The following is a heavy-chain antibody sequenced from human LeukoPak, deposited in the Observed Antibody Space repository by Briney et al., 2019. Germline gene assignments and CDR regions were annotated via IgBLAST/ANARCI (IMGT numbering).Heavy chain of an antibody. CDR1: GYSFTSYG. CDR2: INPNSGGT. CDR3: ARDYAPGVLPDY. J-gene: IGHJ4*02. Sequence: ASVKVSCKASGYSFTSYGLTWVRQAPGQGLEWMGWINPNSGGTNYAQKFQGTVTMTRDTSISTAYMELSRLRSDDTAVYYCARDYAPGVLPDYWGQGTLVTVSS. D-gene: IGHD3-16*01. V-gene: IGHV1-2*02.